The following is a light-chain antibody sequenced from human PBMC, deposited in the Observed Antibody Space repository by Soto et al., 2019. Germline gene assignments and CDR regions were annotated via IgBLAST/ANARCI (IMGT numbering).Light chain of an antibody. V-gene: IGLV2-23*01. J-gene: IGLJ3*02. CDR1: SSDVGSYKL. CDR2: EGS. CDR3: CSYAGSSTWV. Sequence: QSVLTQPASVSGSPGQSITLSCTGTSSDVGSYKLVSWYQQHAGKAPKLMIYEGSKRPSGVSNRFSGSKSGNTASLTISGLQAEDEADYYCCSYAGSSTWVFGGGTKLTVL.